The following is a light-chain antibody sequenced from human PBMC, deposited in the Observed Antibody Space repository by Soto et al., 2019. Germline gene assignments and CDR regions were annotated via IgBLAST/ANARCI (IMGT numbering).Light chain of an antibody. CDR2: AAS. V-gene: IGKV1-8*01. CDR1: QNVSSY. CDR3: QQYYNYPPWT. Sequence: AIRMTQSPSSFSASTGDRVTIACRASQNVSSYLAWYQQKPGKAPRLLIYAASTLQSGVPSRFSGSGSGTEFNLTISCLQSEDFATYSCQQYYNYPPWTFGPGTKVEIK. J-gene: IGKJ1*01.